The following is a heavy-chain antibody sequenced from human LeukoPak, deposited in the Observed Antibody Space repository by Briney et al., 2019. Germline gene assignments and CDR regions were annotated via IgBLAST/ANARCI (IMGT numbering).Heavy chain of an antibody. D-gene: IGHD7-27*01. V-gene: IGHV3-48*01. CDR1: GLTFSSYS. J-gene: IGHJ4*02. CDR2: ISSSGSTI. Sequence: QPGGSLRLSCAASGLTFSSYSMNWVRQAPGKGLEWVSYISSSGSTIYYADSVKGRFAISRDNSKNTLYLQMNTLRSEDTAVYYCAAEGGEREFDYWGQGTLVTVSS. CDR3: AAEGGEREFDY.